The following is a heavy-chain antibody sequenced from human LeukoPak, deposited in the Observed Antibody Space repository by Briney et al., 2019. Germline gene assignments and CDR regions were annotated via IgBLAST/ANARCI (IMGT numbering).Heavy chain of an antibody. D-gene: IGHD5-24*01. CDR3: ARIRDGYNDAYDI. CDR1: GYTLTNSY. CDR2: INPDGGNT. V-gene: IGHV1-46*01. J-gene: IGHJ3*02. Sequence: GESLKISCKASGYTLTNSYIHWVRQAPGQVLEWMGLINPDGGNTNYAQNFQGRVTLTRDTSTSTVYMELSSLGSEDTAIYYCARIRDGYNDAYDIWGQGTVVTVPS.